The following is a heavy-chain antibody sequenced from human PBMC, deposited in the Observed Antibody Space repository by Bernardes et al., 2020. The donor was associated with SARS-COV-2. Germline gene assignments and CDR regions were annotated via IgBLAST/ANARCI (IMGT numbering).Heavy chain of an antibody. J-gene: IGHJ6*02. CDR1: GFTFSSYG. Sequence: GGSLRLSCAASGFTFSSYGMHWVRQAPGKGLEWVAVISYDGSNQYYADSVKGRFTISRDNSKNTLYLQMNSLRAEDTAVYYCAKVHTGYNGMDVWGQGTTVTVSS. CDR3: AKVHTGYNGMDV. CDR2: ISYDGSNQ. V-gene: IGHV3-30*18. D-gene: IGHD3-9*01.